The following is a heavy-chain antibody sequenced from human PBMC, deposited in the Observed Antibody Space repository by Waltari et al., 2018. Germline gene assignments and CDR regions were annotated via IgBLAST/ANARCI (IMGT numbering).Heavy chain of an antibody. CDR1: GFTFSSYG. D-gene: IGHD5-12*01. V-gene: IGHV3-30*02. CDR3: AKSVEMATTLGDYYYMDV. CDR2: IRYDGSNK. J-gene: IGHJ6*03. Sequence: QVQLVESGGGVVQPGGSLRLSCAASGFTFSSYGMHWVRQAPGQGLEWVAFIRYDGSNKYYADSVKGRFTISRDNSKNTLYLQMNSLRAEDTAVYYCAKSVEMATTLGDYYYMDVWGKGTTVTISS.